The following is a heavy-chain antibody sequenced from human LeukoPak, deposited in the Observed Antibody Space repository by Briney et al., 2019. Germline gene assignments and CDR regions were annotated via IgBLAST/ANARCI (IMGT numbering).Heavy chain of an antibody. CDR2: IIPYNGNT. J-gene: IGHJ4*02. Sequence: ASVKVSCKPSGYTFNSYGISWVRPAPGQGLEWMGWIIPYNGNTNYAQKFQGRVTITTDTSTTTAYMEPRSLGSDDTAVYYCARAPRGSSRWYSVYWGQGTLVTVSS. D-gene: IGHD6-13*01. V-gene: IGHV1-18*01. CDR3: ARAPRGSSRWYSVY. CDR1: GYTFNSYG.